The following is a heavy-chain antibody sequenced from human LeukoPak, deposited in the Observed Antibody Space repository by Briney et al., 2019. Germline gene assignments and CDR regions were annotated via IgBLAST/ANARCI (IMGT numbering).Heavy chain of an antibody. J-gene: IGHJ4*02. V-gene: IGHV1-2*02. CDR2: INPNSGGT. D-gene: IGHD5-24*01. Sequence: GASVKDSCKASGYTFTAYYMHWVRQAPGQGLEWMGWINPNSGGTNYAQKFQGRVTMTRDTSISTAYMGLSRVRSDDTAVYYCARAAGMATTFDYWGQGTLVTVSS. CDR1: GYTFTAYY. CDR3: ARAAGMATTFDY.